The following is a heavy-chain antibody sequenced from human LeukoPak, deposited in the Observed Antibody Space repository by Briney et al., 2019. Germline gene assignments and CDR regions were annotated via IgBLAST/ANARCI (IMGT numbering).Heavy chain of an antibody. CDR3: ARAAWNGGGGFDP. CDR2: VNHGGDT. Sequence: SEPLSLTCAVYNGSFSGYHWSWIRQSPERGLEWIGEVNHGGDTNYNPSLRSRVAISLDTSKNHFSLQLRSVTAADTAVYNCARAAWNGGGGFDPWGQGTLVTVSS. V-gene: IGHV4-34*01. J-gene: IGHJ5*02. CDR1: NGSFSGYH. D-gene: IGHD3-16*01.